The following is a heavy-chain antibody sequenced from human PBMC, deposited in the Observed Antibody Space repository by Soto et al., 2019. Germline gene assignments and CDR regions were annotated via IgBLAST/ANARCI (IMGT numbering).Heavy chain of an antibody. CDR1: GFSLSADGVG. Sequence: QITLKESGPTLVKPTQTLTLTCTFSGFSLSADGVGVGWIRQPPGKALEWLALIYWDDDQRYSPPLKTRLTITKDTSKNQVVLTMTNMDPVDTATYCCAHAYGGTSWPNDAFDVWGQGTVVTVSS. V-gene: IGHV2-5*02. CDR2: IYWDDDQ. D-gene: IGHD2-2*01. CDR3: AHAYGGTSWPNDAFDV. J-gene: IGHJ3*01.